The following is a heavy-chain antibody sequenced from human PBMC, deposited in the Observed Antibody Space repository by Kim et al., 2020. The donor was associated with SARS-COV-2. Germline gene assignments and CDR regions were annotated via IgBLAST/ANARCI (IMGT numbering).Heavy chain of an antibody. V-gene: IGHV3-15*01. CDR2: IKSKTDGGTT. J-gene: IGHJ3*02. CDR3: TTDTRATGYYYDSSGYYYRAFDI. D-gene: IGHD3-22*01. Sequence: GGSLRLSCAASGFTFSNAWMSWVRQAPGKGLEWVGRIKSKTDGGTTDYAAPVKGRFTISRDDSKNTLYLQMNSLKTEDTAVYYCTTDTRATGYYYDSSGYYYRAFDIWGQGTMVTVSS. CDR1: GFTFSNAW.